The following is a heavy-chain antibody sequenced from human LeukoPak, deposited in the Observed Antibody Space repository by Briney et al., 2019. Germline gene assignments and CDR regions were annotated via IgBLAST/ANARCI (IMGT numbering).Heavy chain of an antibody. D-gene: IGHD5-24*01. CDR3: ARDNSVRDEAWWFNP. V-gene: IGHV1-8*01. CDR1: GYTFTSYD. J-gene: IGHJ5*02. CDR2: MNPNSGNT. Sequence: ASVKVSCKAAGYTFTSYDINWVRQATGQGLEWMGWMNPNSGNTGYAQKFQGRVTLTRDMSASTDYLELSSLRSEDTAVYYCARDNSVRDEAWWFNPWGQGTLVTVSS.